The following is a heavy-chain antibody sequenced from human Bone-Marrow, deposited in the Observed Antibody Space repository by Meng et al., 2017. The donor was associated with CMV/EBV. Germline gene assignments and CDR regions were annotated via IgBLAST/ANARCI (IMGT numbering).Heavy chain of an antibody. CDR3: ARERELLWFGESDAFDI. Sequence: SVKVSCKASGGTFSSYAISWVRQAPGQGLEWMGGIIPILGIANYAQKFQGRVTITADKSTSTAYMELSSLRSEDTAVYYCARERELLWFGESDAFDIWGQGTMVTVSS. J-gene: IGHJ3*02. CDR2: IIPILGIA. CDR1: GGTFSSYA. V-gene: IGHV1-69*10. D-gene: IGHD3-10*01.